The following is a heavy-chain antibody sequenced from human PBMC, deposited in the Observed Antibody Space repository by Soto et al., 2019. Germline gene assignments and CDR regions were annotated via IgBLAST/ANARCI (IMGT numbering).Heavy chain of an antibody. V-gene: IGHV3-74*01. CDR1: GFSFSSYW. Sequence: VQLVESGGGLVQPGGSLRLSCAASGFSFSSYWMHWVRHAPGKGLVWVSRINSAGSSSPYANSVKGRFTISRDNAKDTLYLPMYSLTLEDTAVYYCATGVSAETRYFQHWVEGTLVTVSS. J-gene: IGHJ1*01. CDR3: ATGVSAETRYFQH. D-gene: IGHD2-2*01. CDR2: INSAGSSS.